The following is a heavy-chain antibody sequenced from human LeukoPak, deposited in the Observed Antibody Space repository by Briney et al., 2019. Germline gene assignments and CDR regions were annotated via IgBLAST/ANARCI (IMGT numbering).Heavy chain of an antibody. D-gene: IGHD3-10*01. V-gene: IGHV1-2*02. Sequence: ASMKVSCKASGYTFTVQYLHWVRQAPGQGLEWMGWITPDSGDTKYAQKFQGRVTMTSDTSTNTGYMELSRVKSDDTAVYYCASLPRSSGSYYNYWGQGILVTVSS. CDR2: ITPDSGDT. CDR1: GYTFTVQY. J-gene: IGHJ4*02. CDR3: ASLPRSSGSYYNY.